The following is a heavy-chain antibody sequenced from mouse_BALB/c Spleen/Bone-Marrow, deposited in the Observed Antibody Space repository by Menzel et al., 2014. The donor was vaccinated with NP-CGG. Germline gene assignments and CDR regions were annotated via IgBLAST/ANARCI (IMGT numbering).Heavy chain of an antibody. Sequence: VMLVESGAELVKPGASVKLSCKASGYTFXSYDINWVRQRPEQGLEWIGWIFPGDGSTKYNEKFKGKATLTTDKSSSTAYMQLSRLTSEDSAVYFCARRVYYDYDGGAWFAYWGQGTLVTVSA. CDR3: ARRVYYDYDGGAWFAY. CDR2: IFPGDGST. V-gene: IGHV1-85*01. D-gene: IGHD2-4*01. J-gene: IGHJ3*01. CDR1: GYTFXSYD.